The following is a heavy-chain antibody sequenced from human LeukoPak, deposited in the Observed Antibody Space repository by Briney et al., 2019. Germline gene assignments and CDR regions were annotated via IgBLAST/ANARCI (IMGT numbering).Heavy chain of an antibody. Sequence: GGSLRLSCAASGFTFSSYSMNWVRQAPGKGLEWVSSISSSSSYIYYADSVKGRFTISRDNAKNSLYLQVNSLRTEDTAVYYCARDRAMVRGPTDYWGQGTLVTVSS. CDR2: ISSSSSYI. D-gene: IGHD3-10*01. CDR3: ARDRAMVRGPTDY. V-gene: IGHV3-21*01. CDR1: GFTFSSYS. J-gene: IGHJ4*02.